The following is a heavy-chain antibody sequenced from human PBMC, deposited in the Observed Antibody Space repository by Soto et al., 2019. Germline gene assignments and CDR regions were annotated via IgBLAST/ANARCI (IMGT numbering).Heavy chain of an antibody. D-gene: IGHD1-26*01. V-gene: IGHV3-30*18. CDR3: VNDCVGGSNIYSFEY. CDR2: ISHHGLKE. Sequence: QVQLVESGGGVVRPGRSLRLSCVASGFTFRDYGMHWVRQAPGKGLEWVAGISHHGLKEHYADSVKDRFTISRDNSKKTVYLQLNSLRGDDTAVYYSVNDCVGGSNIYSFEYWGQGTLVTVSS. J-gene: IGHJ4*02. CDR1: GFTFRDYG.